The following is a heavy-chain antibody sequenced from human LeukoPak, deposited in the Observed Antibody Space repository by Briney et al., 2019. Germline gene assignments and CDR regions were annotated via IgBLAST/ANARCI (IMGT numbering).Heavy chain of an antibody. J-gene: IGHJ4*02. D-gene: IGHD6-19*01. CDR2: ISYDGSNK. Sequence: GGSLRLSCEASGFTFSYYWMSWVRQAPGKGLEWVAVISYDGSNKNYADSVKGRFTFSRDNSKNTLYLQMNSLRAEDTAVYYCANVPTPSGWFSTSFFDYWGQGTLVTVSS. V-gene: IGHV3-30-3*01. CDR3: ANVPTPSGWFSTSFFDY. CDR1: GFTFSYYW.